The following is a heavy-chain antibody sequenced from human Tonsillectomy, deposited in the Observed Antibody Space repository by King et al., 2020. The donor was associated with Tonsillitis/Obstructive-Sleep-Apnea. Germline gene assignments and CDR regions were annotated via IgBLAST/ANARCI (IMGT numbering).Heavy chain of an antibody. Sequence: VQLVESGGGLVQPGGSLRLSCAASGFTFSSSWMNWVRQAPGKGLEWGANIKQDGSEKYFVDSVKGRFTISRDNAKNSLYLQMNSLRAEDTAVYYCVTDRTIFGVVTGYYMDVWGKGTTVTVSS. CDR3: VTDRTIFGVVTGYYMDV. CDR1: GFTFSSSW. J-gene: IGHJ6*03. V-gene: IGHV3-7*01. CDR2: IKQDGSEK. D-gene: IGHD3-3*01.